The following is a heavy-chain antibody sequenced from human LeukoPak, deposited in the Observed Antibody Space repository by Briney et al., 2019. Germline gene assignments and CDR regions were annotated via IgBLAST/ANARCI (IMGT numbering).Heavy chain of an antibody. J-gene: IGHJ4*02. CDR2: IYHSGST. CDR3: ARDEDLGSGWYFSFDY. Sequence: PETLSLTCAVSGGSISSSNWWSWVRQSPGKGLEWIGEIYHSGSTNYNPSLKSRVTISLDKPKKQFSLQLSSVTAADTAVYYCARDEDLGSGWYFSFDYWGQGTLVTVSS. D-gene: IGHD6-19*01. V-gene: IGHV4-4*03. CDR1: GGSISSSNW.